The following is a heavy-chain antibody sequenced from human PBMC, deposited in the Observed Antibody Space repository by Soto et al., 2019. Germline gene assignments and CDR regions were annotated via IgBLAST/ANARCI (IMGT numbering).Heavy chain of an antibody. CDR3: ARDLVVTAKCLDP. D-gene: IGHD2-21*02. CDR2: IIPIYETV. Sequence: QVSLVQSGAEMKKAGSSVKVSCKASEGTFSSYGISWVRQAPGQGLEWMGGIIPIYETVTYAQRFQGRLTISADESTSTAYMELSSLRPDDTAVYYCARDLVVTAKCLDPWGQGTLVTVSS. CDR1: EGTFSSYG. V-gene: IGHV1-69*01. J-gene: IGHJ5*02.